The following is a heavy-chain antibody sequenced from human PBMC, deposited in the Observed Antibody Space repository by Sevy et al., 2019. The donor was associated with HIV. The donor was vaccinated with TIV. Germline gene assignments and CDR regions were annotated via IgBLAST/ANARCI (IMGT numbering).Heavy chain of an antibody. CDR1: GFTFSSYA. D-gene: IGHD2-2*02. V-gene: IGHV3-30*04. Sequence: GESLKISCAASGFTFSSYAMHWVRQAPGKGLEWVAVISYDGSNKYYADSVKGRFTISRDNSKNTLYLQMNSLRAEDTAVYYCARDRVYCSSTSCYNYYYYGMDVWGQGTTVTVSS. CDR2: ISYDGSNK. J-gene: IGHJ6*02. CDR3: ARDRVYCSSTSCYNYYYYGMDV.